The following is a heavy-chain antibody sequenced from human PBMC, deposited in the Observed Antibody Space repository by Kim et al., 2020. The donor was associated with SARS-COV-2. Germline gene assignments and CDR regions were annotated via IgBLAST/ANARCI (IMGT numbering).Heavy chain of an antibody. V-gene: IGHV3-33*01. CDR2: IWYDGSNK. CDR1: GFTFSSYG. D-gene: IGHD6-25*01. J-gene: IGHJ3*02. CDR3: ARGGGYSSGNDAFDI. Sequence: GGSLRLSCAASGFTFSSYGMHWVRQAPGKGLEWVAVIWYDGSNKYYADSVKGRFTISRYNSKNTLYLQMNSLRAEDTAVYYCARGGGYSSGNDAFDIWGQGTMVTVSS.